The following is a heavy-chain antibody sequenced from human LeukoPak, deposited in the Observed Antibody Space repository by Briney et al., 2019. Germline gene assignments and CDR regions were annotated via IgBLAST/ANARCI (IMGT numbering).Heavy chain of an antibody. Sequence: GSLRLSCAASGFTFSSYEMNWVRQAPGKGLEWVSYISSSGSTIYYADSVKGRFTISRDNAKNSLYLQMNSLRAEDTAVYYCARSSRDGYNSIDYWGQGTLVTVSS. J-gene: IGHJ4*02. CDR2: ISSSGSTI. D-gene: IGHD5-24*01. CDR3: ARSSRDGYNSIDY. V-gene: IGHV3-48*03. CDR1: GFTFSSYE.